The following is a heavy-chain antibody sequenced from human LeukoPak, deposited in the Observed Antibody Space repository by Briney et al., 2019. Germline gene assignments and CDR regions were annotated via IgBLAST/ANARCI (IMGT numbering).Heavy chain of an antibody. CDR2: ISSDGSKK. CDR3: ARDGYCSSTSCYIFDY. V-gene: IGHV3-30*03. D-gene: IGHD2-2*02. Sequence: GSLRLSCAASGFTFSNFGIHWVRQAPGKGLEWVAVISSDGSKKFYADSVKGRFTISRDNAKNSLYLQMNSLRAEDTALYYCARDGYCSSTSCYIFDYWGQGTLVTVSS. CDR1: GFTFSNFG. J-gene: IGHJ4*02.